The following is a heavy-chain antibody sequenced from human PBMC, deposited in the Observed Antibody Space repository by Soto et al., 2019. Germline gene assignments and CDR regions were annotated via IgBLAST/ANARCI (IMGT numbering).Heavy chain of an antibody. V-gene: IGHV1-2*04. CDR2: INPNSGGT. J-gene: IGHJ4*02. Sequence: QVQLVQSGAEVKKPGASVKVSCKASGYTFTGYYMHWVRQAPGQGLEWMGWINPNSGGTNYAQKCQGWVTMTRDTSISTAYMELSRLRSDDTAVYYCARTRLPPGADYFDYWGQGTLVTVSS. D-gene: IGHD3-16*01. CDR3: ARTRLPPGADYFDY. CDR1: GYTFTGYY.